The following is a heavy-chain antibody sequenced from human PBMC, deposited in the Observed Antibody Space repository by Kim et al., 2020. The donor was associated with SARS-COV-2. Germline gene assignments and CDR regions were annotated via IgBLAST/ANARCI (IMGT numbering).Heavy chain of an antibody. D-gene: IGHD3-10*01. CDR3: THTREATMVRGVIITNWFDP. V-gene: IGHV1-69*13. J-gene: IGHJ5*02. CDR1: GGTFSSYA. Sequence: SVKVSCKASGGTFSSYAISWVRQAPGQGLEWMGGIIPIFGTANYAQKFQGRVTITADESTSTAYMELSSLRSEDTAVYYCTHTREATMVRGVIITNWFDPWGQGTLVTVSS. CDR2: IIPIFGTA.